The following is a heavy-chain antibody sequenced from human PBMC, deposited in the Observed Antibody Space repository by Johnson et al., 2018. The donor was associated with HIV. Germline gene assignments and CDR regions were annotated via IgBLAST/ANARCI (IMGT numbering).Heavy chain of an antibody. CDR3: AREGESLLDAFDI. Sequence: QVQLVESGGGVVQPGRSLRLSCAASGFTFSSYAMHWVRQAPGKGLEWAAVISFDGSNKYYADSVKGRFTISRDNSKNTLYLQMISLRTEDTAVYYCAREGESLLDAFDIWGQGTMVTVSS. D-gene: IGHD3-16*01. V-gene: IGHV3-30*04. CDR2: ISFDGSNK. J-gene: IGHJ3*02. CDR1: GFTFSSYA.